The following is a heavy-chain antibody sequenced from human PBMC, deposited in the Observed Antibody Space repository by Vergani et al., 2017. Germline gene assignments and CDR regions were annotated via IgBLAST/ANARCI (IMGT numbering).Heavy chain of an antibody. Sequence: QVQLVQSGAEVKKPGASVKVSCKASGYTFTSYGISWVRQAPGQGLEWMGWISAYNGNTNYAQKLQGRVTMTTDTSTGTAYMELRSLRSDDTAVYYCARDHGFELVQGYGMDVWGQGTTVTVSS. CDR3: ARDHGFELVQGYGMDV. V-gene: IGHV1-18*01. D-gene: IGHD6-13*01. CDR2: ISAYNGNT. CDR1: GYTFTSYG. J-gene: IGHJ6*02.